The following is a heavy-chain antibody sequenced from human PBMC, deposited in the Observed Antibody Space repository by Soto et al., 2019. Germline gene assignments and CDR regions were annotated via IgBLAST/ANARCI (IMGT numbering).Heavy chain of an antibody. D-gene: IGHD3-3*01. CDR2: ITHSRST. Sequence: LSLTCAVYGGSLSGFSWSWIRQPPGKGLEWIGEITHSRSTNYSPSLKSRVTISVDTSKNQFSLKLNSVSAADTAVYYCARGDYNFWSGYSGDYYSGMDVWGQGTTVTV. CDR3: ARGDYNFWSGYSGDYYSGMDV. V-gene: IGHV4-34*01. J-gene: IGHJ6*02. CDR1: GGSLSGFS.